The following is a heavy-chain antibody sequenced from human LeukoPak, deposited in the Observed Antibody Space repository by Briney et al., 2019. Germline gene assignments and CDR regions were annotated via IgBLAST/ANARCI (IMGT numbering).Heavy chain of an antibody. CDR1: GFIVSSNY. V-gene: IGHV3-23*01. D-gene: IGHD4-17*01. Sequence: PGGSLRLSCAASGFIVSSNYMTWVRQAPGKGLEWVSAISGSGGSTYYADSVKGRFTISRDNSKNTLYLQMNSLRAEDTAVYYCAKDLGFDGDYYYYYYMDVWGKGTTVTISS. CDR3: AKDLGFDGDYYYYYYMDV. CDR2: ISGSGGST. J-gene: IGHJ6*03.